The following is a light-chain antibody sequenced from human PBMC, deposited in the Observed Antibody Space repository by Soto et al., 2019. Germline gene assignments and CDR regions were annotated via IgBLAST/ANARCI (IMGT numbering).Light chain of an antibody. CDR3: QQYDNKPQIT. CDR2: ATS. J-gene: IGKJ5*01. V-gene: IGKV3-15*01. Sequence: EIVMTQSPATLSVSPGERATLSCRASQSVSSNLAWYQQKPGQAPRLLIYATSTRATGIPDRFSGSGSGTELSLTISSLQSEDFAVYHCQQYDNKPQITFGQGTRLEIK. CDR1: QSVSSN.